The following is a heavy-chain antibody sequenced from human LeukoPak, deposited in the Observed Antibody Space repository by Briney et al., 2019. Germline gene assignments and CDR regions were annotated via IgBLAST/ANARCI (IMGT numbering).Heavy chain of an antibody. CDR3: ARVGYSYGHDNGYYFDY. Sequence: ASVTVSCKASGYTFTSYDINWVRQATGQGLEWMGWMNPNSGNTGYAQKFQGRVTMIRNTSISTAYMELSSLRSEDTAVYYCARVGYSYGHDNGYYFDYWGQGTLVTVSS. J-gene: IGHJ4*02. D-gene: IGHD5-18*01. V-gene: IGHV1-8*01. CDR1: GYTFTSYD. CDR2: MNPNSGNT.